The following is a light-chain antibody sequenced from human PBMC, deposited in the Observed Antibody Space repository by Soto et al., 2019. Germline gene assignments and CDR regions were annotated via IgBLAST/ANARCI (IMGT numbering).Light chain of an antibody. J-gene: IGLJ2*01. Sequence: QLVLTQSPSASGTPGQRVTISCSGSNSNIGSNTVNWYQHLPGTAPKLLIHSDNQRASGVPDRLSGSKSGTSASLAISGLQSEDEANYYCASWDDRLNGPVFGGGTKVTVL. V-gene: IGLV1-44*01. CDR1: NSNIGSNT. CDR2: SDN. CDR3: ASWDDRLNGPV.